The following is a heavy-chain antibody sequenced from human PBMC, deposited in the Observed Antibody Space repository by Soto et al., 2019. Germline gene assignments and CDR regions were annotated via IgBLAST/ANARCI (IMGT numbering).Heavy chain of an antibody. V-gene: IGHV4-30-4*01. CDR2: IYYSGST. D-gene: IGHD2-15*01. J-gene: IGHJ4*02. CDR1: GGSISSGDYY. Sequence: SETLSLTCTVSGGSISSGDYYWSWIRQPPGKGLEWIGYIYYSGSTYYNPSLKSRVTISVDTSKNQFSLKLSSVTAADTAVYYCAREAVVVVAATRKTYYFDYWGQGTLVTVSS. CDR3: AREAVVVVAATRKTYYFDY.